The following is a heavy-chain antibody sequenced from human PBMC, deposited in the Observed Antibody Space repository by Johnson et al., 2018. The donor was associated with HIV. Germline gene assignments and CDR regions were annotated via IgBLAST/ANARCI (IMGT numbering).Heavy chain of an antibody. CDR2: LSYDGSTK. Sequence: QVLLVESGGGLVQPGRALRLSCAASGFTFSNSAMHWVRQAPGKGLEWVASLSYDGSTKDYADFVKGRFTISRDISKNLLYLQMNSLRTEDTAVYYCARGVDGAFDIWDQGTMVTVSS. CDR3: ARGVDGAFDI. V-gene: IGHV3-30*04. D-gene: IGHD3-10*01. J-gene: IGHJ3*02. CDR1: GFTFSNSA.